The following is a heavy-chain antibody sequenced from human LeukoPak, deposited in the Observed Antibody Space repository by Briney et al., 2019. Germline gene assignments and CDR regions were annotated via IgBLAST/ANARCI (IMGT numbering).Heavy chain of an antibody. J-gene: IGHJ3*02. D-gene: IGHD4-17*01. V-gene: IGHV4-59*11. CDR2: ISYIGST. CDR1: DDSFSSHY. CDR3: ARDLVTVTKGFDI. Sequence: PSETLSLTCAVSDDSFSSHYWTWIRQPPGKGLEWIGYISYIGSTNYNPSLKSRVTIAIDTSKNQFSLKLSSVTAADTAVYYCARDLVTVTKGFDIWGQGTMVSVSS.